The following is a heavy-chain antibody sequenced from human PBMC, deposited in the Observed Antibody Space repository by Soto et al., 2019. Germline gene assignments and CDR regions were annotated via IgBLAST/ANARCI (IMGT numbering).Heavy chain of an antibody. CDR2: ISHDGNSK. CDR3: VKDLPDYYDSSGHFDY. CDR1: AFTFSRYG. D-gene: IGHD3-22*01. Sequence: QVILVESGGGVVQPGRSLRVSCEAFAFTFSRYGMHWVRQAPGKGLEWVALISHDGNSKHYADSVKGRFTISRDNSKNTLYLQMNSLRPEDTAVYYCVKDLPDYYDSSGHFDYWGQGTLVTVSS. J-gene: IGHJ4*02. V-gene: IGHV3-30*18.